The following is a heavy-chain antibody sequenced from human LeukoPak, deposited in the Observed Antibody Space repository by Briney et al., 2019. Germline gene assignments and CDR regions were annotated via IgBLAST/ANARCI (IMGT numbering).Heavy chain of an antibody. D-gene: IGHD6-6*01. CDR2: IRYDGSNT. Sequence: GGSLRLSCAASGFTFSSYAMHWVRQAPGKGLEWVAFIRYDGSNTYYADSVKGRFTISRDNSKNTLYLQMNSLSSEDTAVYYCAKDRYSSSADFDYWGQGTLVTVSS. J-gene: IGHJ4*02. CDR1: GFTFSSYA. V-gene: IGHV3-30*02. CDR3: AKDRYSSSADFDY.